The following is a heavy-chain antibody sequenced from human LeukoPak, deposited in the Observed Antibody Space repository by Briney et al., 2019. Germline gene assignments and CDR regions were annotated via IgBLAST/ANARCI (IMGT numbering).Heavy chain of an antibody. CDR3: ARDPTPSDGDYPPDHFDY. CDR2: INTYNGNT. V-gene: IGHV1-18*01. CDR1: GYIYTNYG. D-gene: IGHD4-17*01. Sequence: ASVQVSCKASGYIYTNYGINWVRQAPGQGLEWMGWINTYNGNTNYAPKLHGRVTMTTDTPTSTAYMELRSLRFDDTAIYYCARDPTPSDGDYPPDHFDYWGQGTLVTVSS. J-gene: IGHJ4*02.